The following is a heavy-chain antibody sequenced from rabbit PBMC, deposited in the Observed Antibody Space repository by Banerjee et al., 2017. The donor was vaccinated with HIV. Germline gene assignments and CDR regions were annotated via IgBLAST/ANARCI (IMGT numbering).Heavy chain of an antibody. J-gene: IGHJ4*01. CDR2: IDPIFGST. CDR1: GFDFSSYG. V-gene: IGHV1S47*01. CDR3: ARAGFSFGYAGYAYADLSL. D-gene: IGHD6-1*01. Sequence: QEQLVESGGGLVQPGGSLKLSCKASGFDFSSYGVSWVRQAPGKGLEWIGYIDPIFGSTVYASWVNGRFTISSHNAQNTLYLQLNSLTAADTATYFCARAGFSFGYAGYAYADLSLWGPGTLVTVS.